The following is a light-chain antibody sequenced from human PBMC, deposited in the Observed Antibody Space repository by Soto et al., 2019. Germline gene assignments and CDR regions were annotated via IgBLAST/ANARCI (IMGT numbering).Light chain of an antibody. CDR3: QQRSNWYT. Sequence: IVLTQSPATQSLSPGERATLSCRASKSVSSYLAWYQQKPGQAPKPLIYDASNRATGIPARFSGSGSGTGFALTISSLEPEGFAVYYCQQRSNWYTFGQGTKLEIK. CDR2: DAS. V-gene: IGKV3-11*01. CDR1: KSVSSY. J-gene: IGKJ2*01.